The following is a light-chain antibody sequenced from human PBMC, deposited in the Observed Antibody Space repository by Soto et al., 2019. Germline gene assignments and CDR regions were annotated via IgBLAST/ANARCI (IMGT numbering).Light chain of an antibody. J-gene: IGLJ3*02. CDR1: GSAVGSYNL. CDR3: CSYVDTSAFVR. CDR2: EGN. V-gene: IGLV2-23*03. Sequence: QSVLTQPASISGSPGQSITISCAGTGSAVGSYNLVSWYQQHPGKAPNLIIYEGNKRPSGVSRRFSGSKSDNTASLTISGRQAEDEAAYYCCSYVDTSAFVRFGGGTKLTVL.